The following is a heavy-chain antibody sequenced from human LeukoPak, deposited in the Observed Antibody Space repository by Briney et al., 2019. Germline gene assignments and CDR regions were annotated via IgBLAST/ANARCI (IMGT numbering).Heavy chain of an antibody. CDR2: IYTSGST. CDR3: ARFGHDCSSTSCYFDP. Sequence: SQTLSLTCTVSGGSISSGSYYWSWIRQPAGKGLEWIGRIYTSGSTNYNPSLKSRVTISVDTSKSQFSLKLSSVTAADTAVYYCARFGHDCSSTSCYFDPWGQGTLVTVSS. CDR1: GGSISSGSYY. J-gene: IGHJ5*02. D-gene: IGHD2-2*01. V-gene: IGHV4-61*02.